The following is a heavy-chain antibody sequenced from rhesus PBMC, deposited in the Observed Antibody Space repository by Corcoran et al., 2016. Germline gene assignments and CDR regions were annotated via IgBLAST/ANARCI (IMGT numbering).Heavy chain of an antibody. CDR1: GGSISSNY. V-gene: IGHV4-160*01. CDR2: SYGSGVGT. D-gene: IGHD6S26*01. J-gene: IGHJ2*01. Sequence: QVQLQESGPGLVKPSETLSLTCAVSGGSISSNYWSWIRQAPGKGLEWIGRSYGSGVGTYYNPSLNGRGTISTDPSKNQFSLKLSSVTAAVTAVYYCAREGLSSGWSNWYFDIWGPGTPITISS. CDR3: AREGLSSGWSNWYFDI.